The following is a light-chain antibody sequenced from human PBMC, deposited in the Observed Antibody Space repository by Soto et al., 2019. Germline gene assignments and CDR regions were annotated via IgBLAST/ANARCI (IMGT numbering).Light chain of an antibody. CDR3: QQFGSSWT. Sequence: VLSKSPGTLSLSPGGRATLSCKASQSVSSNYLAWYQQKPGQAPRVLIYGASSRATGIPDRFSGSGSGTDFTLTISRLEPEDFAVYYCQQFGSSWTFGHGTKVDIK. CDR1: QSVSSNY. J-gene: IGKJ1*01. V-gene: IGKV3-20*01. CDR2: GAS.